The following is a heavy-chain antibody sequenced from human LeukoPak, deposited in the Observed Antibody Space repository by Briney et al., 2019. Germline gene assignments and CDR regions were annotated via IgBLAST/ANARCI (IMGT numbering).Heavy chain of an antibody. CDR1: GVSFSGYY. Sequence: SETLSLTCAVYGVSFSGYYWTWIRQPPGKGLEWIGEINHSGSTNYNPSLKSRVTISVDTSKNQFSLKLSSVTAADTAVYYCVRLHSSAWYWTWGQGALVTVSS. D-gene: IGHD6-13*01. CDR2: INHSGST. J-gene: IGHJ5*02. CDR3: VRLHSSAWYWT. V-gene: IGHV4-34*01.